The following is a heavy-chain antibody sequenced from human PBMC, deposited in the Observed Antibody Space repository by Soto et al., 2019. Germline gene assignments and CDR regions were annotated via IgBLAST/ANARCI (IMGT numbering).Heavy chain of an antibody. J-gene: IGHJ3*01. CDR3: VRDRGYPDSFDV. V-gene: IGHV3-9*01. CDR1: GFTFDDYA. CDR2: ISWNSDYI. D-gene: IGHD1-1*01. Sequence: GGSLRLSCAASGFTFDDYAMHWVRQAPGKGLEWVAGISWNSDYIGYADSVKGRFTISRDNAKNTVYLQMHSLRAEDTALYFCVRDRGYPDSFDVWGRGTMVTVSS.